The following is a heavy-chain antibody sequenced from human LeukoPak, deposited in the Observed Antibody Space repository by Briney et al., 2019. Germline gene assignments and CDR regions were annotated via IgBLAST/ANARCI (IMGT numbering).Heavy chain of an antibody. V-gene: IGHV4-30-4*08. D-gene: IGHD1-14*01. Sequence: SETLSLTCTVSGGSISSGDYYWSWIRQPPGKGLEWIGYIYYSGSTYYNPSPKSRVTISVDTSKNQFSLKLSSVTAADTAVYYCAREPPNQNRGYFDYWGQGTLVTVSS. CDR1: GGSISSGDYY. CDR3: AREPPNQNRGYFDY. J-gene: IGHJ4*02. CDR2: IYYSGST.